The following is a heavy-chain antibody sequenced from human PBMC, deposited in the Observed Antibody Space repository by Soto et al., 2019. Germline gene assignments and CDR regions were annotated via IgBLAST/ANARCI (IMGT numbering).Heavy chain of an antibody. J-gene: IGHJ5*02. CDR2: LSGSGAST. CDR3: AKGSSPGFDP. CDR1: GFAFSSYA. V-gene: IGHV3-23*01. D-gene: IGHD6-13*01. Sequence: EVQLLESGGGLVQPGGSLRLSCAASGFAFSSYAMNWVRRAPGKGLEWVSGLSGSGASTYYAGSVKGRFIISRDNSKNTLYLQMSSLRVEDTAVYYCAKGSSPGFDPWGQGTLVTVSS.